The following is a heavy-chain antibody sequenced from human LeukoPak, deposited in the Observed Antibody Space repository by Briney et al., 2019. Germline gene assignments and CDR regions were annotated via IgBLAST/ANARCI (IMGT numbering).Heavy chain of an antibody. CDR2: MNPNSGNT. CDR3: ARRRIAAARFDY. D-gene: IGHD6-13*01. Sequence: GASVKVSCTASGYTFTSYDINWVRQATGQGLEWMGWMNPNSGNTGYAQKFQGRVTMTRNTSISTAYMELSSLRSEDTAVYYCARRRIAAARFDYWGQGTLVTVSS. V-gene: IGHV1-8*01. J-gene: IGHJ4*02. CDR1: GYTFTSYD.